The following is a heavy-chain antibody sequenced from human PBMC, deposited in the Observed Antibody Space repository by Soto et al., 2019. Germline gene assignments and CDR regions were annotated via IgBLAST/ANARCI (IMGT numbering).Heavy chain of an antibody. D-gene: IGHD6-19*01. CDR2: ISYDGSNK. J-gene: IGHJ4*02. V-gene: IGHV3-30-3*01. Sequence: QVQLVESGGGVVQPGRSLRLSCAASGFTFSSYAMHWVRQAPGRGLEWVAVISYDGSNKYYADSVKGRFTISRDNSKNTLYLQMNSLRAEATAVYYCARDRGQWLVRLGYFDYWGQGTLVTVSS. CDR1: GFTFSSYA. CDR3: ARDRGQWLVRLGYFDY.